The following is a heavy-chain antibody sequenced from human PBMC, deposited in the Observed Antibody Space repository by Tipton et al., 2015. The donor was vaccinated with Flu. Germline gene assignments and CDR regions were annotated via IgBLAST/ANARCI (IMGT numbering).Heavy chain of an antibody. Sequence: SLRLSCAASGFTFSSYSMNWVRQAPGKGLEWVSYISSSSSTIYYADSVKGRFTISRDNAKNSLYLQMNSLRAEDTAVYYCAYHGYCSSTSCEGGYYFDYWGQGTLVTVSS. J-gene: IGHJ4*02. V-gene: IGHV3-48*04. CDR2: ISSSSSTI. CDR3: AYHGYCSSTSCEGGYYFDY. CDR1: GFTFSSYS. D-gene: IGHD2-2*03.